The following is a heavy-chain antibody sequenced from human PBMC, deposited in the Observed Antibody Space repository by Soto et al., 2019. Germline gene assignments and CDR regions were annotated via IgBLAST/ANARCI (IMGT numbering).Heavy chain of an antibody. CDR3: VKVGTWYYYDSSGYPLYFDY. CDR1: GFTFSSYA. Sequence: GGSLRLSCAASGFTFSSYAMSWVLQAPWKGLEWVSAISGSGGSTYYADSVKGRFTISRDNSKNTLYLQMNSLRAEDTAVYYCVKVGTWYYYDSSGYPLYFDYWGQGTLVTVSS. J-gene: IGHJ4*02. D-gene: IGHD3-22*01. V-gene: IGHV3-23*01. CDR2: ISGSGGST.